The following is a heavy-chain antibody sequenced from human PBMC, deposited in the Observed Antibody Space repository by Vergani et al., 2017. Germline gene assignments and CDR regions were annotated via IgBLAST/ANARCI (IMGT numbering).Heavy chain of an antibody. J-gene: IGHJ4*02. Sequence: QLQLQESGPGLVKPSETLSLTCTVSGGSISSSSYYWGWIRQPPGKGLEWIGSIFYSGSTYHNPSLKSRVTISVDTSKNQFSLKLSSVTAADTAVYYCARHTSPRIEDYFDYWGQGTLVTVSS. CDR2: IFYSGST. CDR3: ARHTSPRIEDYFDY. D-gene: IGHD2-2*01. V-gene: IGHV4-39*01. CDR1: GGSISSSSYY.